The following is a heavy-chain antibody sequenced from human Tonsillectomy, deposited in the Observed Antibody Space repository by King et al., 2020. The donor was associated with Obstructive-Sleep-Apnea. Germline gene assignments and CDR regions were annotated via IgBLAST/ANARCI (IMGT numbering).Heavy chain of an antibody. Sequence: VQLVESGGGVVQPGRSLRLSCAASGFDFTTYAIHWVRQAPGKGLEWVAVISYDGRDKYYADSVKGRFTISRDNSKNTLYLEMNSLRSEDTAVYYCARPSYDRNGYYYPYFDYWDQGTLVTVSS. CDR1: GFDFTTYA. CDR3: ARPSYDRNGYYYPYFDY. D-gene: IGHD3-22*01. V-gene: IGHV3-30*04. CDR2: ISYDGRDK. J-gene: IGHJ4*02.